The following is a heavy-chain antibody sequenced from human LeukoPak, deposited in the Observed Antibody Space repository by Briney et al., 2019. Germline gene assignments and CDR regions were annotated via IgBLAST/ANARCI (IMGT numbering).Heavy chain of an antibody. CDR1: GGSISSYY. CDR2: IYYSGST. J-gene: IGHJ4*02. D-gene: IGHD5-18*01. Sequence: SETLSLTCTVSGGSISSYYWSWIRQPPGKGLEWIGYIYYSGSTNYHPSLKSRVTISVDTSKNQFSLKLSSVTAADTAVYYCASLGYSYGSDFDYWGQGTLVTVSS. V-gene: IGHV4-59*08. CDR3: ASLGYSYGSDFDY.